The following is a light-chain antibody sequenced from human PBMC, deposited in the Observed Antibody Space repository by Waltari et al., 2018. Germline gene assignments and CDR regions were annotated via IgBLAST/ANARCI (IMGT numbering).Light chain of an antibody. J-gene: IGLJ2*01. CDR2: SNN. Sequence: QSVLTQPPSASGTPGQRVTISCSEGSSNIGSYPVNWSQQLPGTAPKLLIYSNNQRPSGVPDRFSGSKSGTSASLAISGLQSEDEADYYCAAWDDSLNGRGVFGGGTKLTVL. V-gene: IGLV1-44*01. CDR3: AAWDDSLNGRGV. CDR1: SSNIGSYP.